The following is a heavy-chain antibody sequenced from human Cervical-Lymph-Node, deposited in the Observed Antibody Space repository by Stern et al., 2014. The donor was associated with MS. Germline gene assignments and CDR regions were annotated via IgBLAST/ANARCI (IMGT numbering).Heavy chain of an antibody. V-gene: IGHV1-69*01. CDR3: AREGVGIAAANLDY. Sequence: VQLVQSGAEVKKPGSSVKVSCKASGGTFSSYAISWVRQAHGQGLEWMGGIIPSFGTANYAQKFQGRVTISADESTSTAYMELSSLRSEDTAVYYCAREGVGIAAANLDYGGQGTLVTVSS. CDR2: IIPSFGTA. D-gene: IGHD6-13*01. J-gene: IGHJ4*02. CDR1: GGTFSSYA.